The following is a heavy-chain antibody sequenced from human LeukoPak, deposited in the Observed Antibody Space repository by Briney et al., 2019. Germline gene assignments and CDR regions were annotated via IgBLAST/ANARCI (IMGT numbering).Heavy chain of an antibody. Sequence: PGGSLRLSCAASGFTFSDYYMSWIRQAPGKGLEWVSYISSSGSAIYYADSVKGRFTISRDNAKNSLYLQMNSLRAEDTAVYYCARVPPNYCSGGSCYEFSNEYYFDYWGQGTLVTVSS. CDR2: ISSSGSAI. CDR3: ARVPPNYCSGGSCYEFSNEYYFDY. D-gene: IGHD2-15*01. CDR1: GFTFSDYY. V-gene: IGHV3-11*04. J-gene: IGHJ4*02.